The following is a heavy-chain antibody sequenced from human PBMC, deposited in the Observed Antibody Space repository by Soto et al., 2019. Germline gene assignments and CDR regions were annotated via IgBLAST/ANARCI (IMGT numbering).Heavy chain of an antibody. V-gene: IGHV3-33*01. CDR1: GFTFSSYG. Sequence: GGSLRLSCAASGFTFSSYGMHWVRQAPGKGLEWVAVIWYDGSNKYYADSVKGRFTISRDNSKNTLYLQMNSLRAEDTAVYYCARATRNPEWEPSEFDYWGQGTLVTVSS. D-gene: IGHD1-26*01. CDR2: IWYDGSNK. J-gene: IGHJ4*02. CDR3: ARATRNPEWEPSEFDY.